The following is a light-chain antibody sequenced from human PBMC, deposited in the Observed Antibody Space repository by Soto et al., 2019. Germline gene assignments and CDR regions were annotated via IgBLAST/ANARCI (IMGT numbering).Light chain of an antibody. Sequence: DIQMTQSPSTLSASVGDRVTIACRASQSISSWLAWYQQKPGKAPKLLIYKASSLESGVPSRFSGRGSGTEFTLTISSLQPDDFEPYYCQQNNSYSPTFGRGTKVDIX. CDR3: QQNNSYSPT. V-gene: IGKV1-5*03. CDR2: KAS. J-gene: IGKJ1*01. CDR1: QSISSW.